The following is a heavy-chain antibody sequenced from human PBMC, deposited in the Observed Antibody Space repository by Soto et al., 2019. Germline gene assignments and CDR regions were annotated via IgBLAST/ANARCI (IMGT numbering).Heavy chain of an antibody. Sequence: SETLSLTCAASGYSISSGYYWGWIRQPPGKGLEWIGSIYHSGSTYYNPSLKSRVTISVDTSKNQFSLKLSSVTAVDTAVYYCVRHYGDYVFDYWGQGTLVTVSS. CDR3: VRHYGDYVFDY. CDR2: IYHSGST. D-gene: IGHD4-17*01. V-gene: IGHV4-38-2*01. J-gene: IGHJ4*02. CDR1: GYSISSGYY.